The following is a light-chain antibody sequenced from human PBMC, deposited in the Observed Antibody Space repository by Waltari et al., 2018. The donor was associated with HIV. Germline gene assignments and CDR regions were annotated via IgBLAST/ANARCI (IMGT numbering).Light chain of an antibody. Sequence: ENVLTQTTATLSLSPGESATLSCRTSQSVSDYLAWYQQKPGQAPRLLIYDASKRATGIPARFSGSGSGTDFTLTISSLEPEDCAVYYCQQRTNGPPRLAFGGGTKVEI. CDR3: QQRTNGPPRLA. CDR1: QSVSDY. CDR2: DAS. V-gene: IGKV3-11*01. J-gene: IGKJ4*01.